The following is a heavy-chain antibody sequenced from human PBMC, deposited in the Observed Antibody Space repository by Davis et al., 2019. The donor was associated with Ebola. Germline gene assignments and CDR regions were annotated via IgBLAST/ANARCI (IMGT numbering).Heavy chain of an antibody. V-gene: IGHV1-8*01. CDR3: ARGGYFDWLTRWHYYGMDV. D-gene: IGHD3-9*01. Sequence: ASAQVSCKASGYTFTTYDIHWVRQATGQGLEWMGWMNPNSENTGYAQKFQGRVTMTRSTSISTAYMELSSLRSEDTAVYYCARGGYFDWLTRWHYYGMDVWGQGTTVTVSS. J-gene: IGHJ6*02. CDR1: GYTFTTYD. CDR2: MNPNSENT.